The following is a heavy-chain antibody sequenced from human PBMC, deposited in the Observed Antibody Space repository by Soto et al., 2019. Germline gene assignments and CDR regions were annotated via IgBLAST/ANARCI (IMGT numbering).Heavy chain of an antibody. CDR1: GFTFSTDS. CDR2: ISTNGATR. V-gene: IGHV3-48*02. CDR3: ARFFGSGFDY. J-gene: IGHJ4*02. D-gene: IGHD6-19*01. Sequence: EVQLVESGGGLVQPGGSLRLSCVASGFTFSTDSMNWVRQAPGKGMEWVAHISTNGATRYYADSVKGRFTISRDNAKTSLYLQMDSLRNEDTAVYYCARFFGSGFDYWGQGTLVTVSS.